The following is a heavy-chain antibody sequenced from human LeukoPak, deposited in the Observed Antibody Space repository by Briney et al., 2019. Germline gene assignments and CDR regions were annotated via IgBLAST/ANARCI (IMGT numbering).Heavy chain of an antibody. CDR1: GGSTSSGSYY. V-gene: IGHV4-61*01. CDR2: IYYSGST. J-gene: IGHJ6*02. D-gene: IGHD3-10*01. CDR3: ARHRRTYYYGSGSYLTTPPEDYYYGMDV. Sequence: PSETLSLTCTVSGGSTSSGSYYWSWIRQPPGTGLEWIGYIYYSGSTNYNPSLKSRVTISVDTSKNQFSLKLSSVTAADTAVYYCARHRRTYYYGSGSYLTTPPEDYYYGMDVWGQGTTVTVSS.